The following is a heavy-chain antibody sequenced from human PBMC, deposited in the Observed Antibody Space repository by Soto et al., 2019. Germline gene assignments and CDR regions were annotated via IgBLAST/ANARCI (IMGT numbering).Heavy chain of an antibody. CDR2: IYYSGST. J-gene: IGHJ5*02. CDR1: GGSISSSSYY. Sequence: PSGTLSLTCTVSGGSISSSSYYWGWIRQPPGKGLEWIGSIYYSGSTYYNPSLKSRVTISVDTSKNQFSLKLSSVTAADTAVYYCARHHRDYSNYVGGYNWFDPWGQGTLVTVSS. D-gene: IGHD4-4*01. V-gene: IGHV4-39*01. CDR3: ARHHRDYSNYVGGYNWFDP.